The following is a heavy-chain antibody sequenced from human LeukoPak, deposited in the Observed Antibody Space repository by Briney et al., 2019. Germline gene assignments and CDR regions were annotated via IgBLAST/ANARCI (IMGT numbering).Heavy chain of an antibody. CDR3: AKGLVIYY. J-gene: IGHJ4*02. CDR2: VSGNGGNT. D-gene: IGHD3-9*01. Sequence: GGSLRLSCAASGFTFSSYAMSWVRQAPGKGLEWVSAVSGNGGNTYYTDSVKGRFTISRDNSKNTLYLQMNSLRAEDTAVYYCAKGLVIYYWGQGTLVTVSS. CDR1: GFTFSSYA. V-gene: IGHV3-23*01.